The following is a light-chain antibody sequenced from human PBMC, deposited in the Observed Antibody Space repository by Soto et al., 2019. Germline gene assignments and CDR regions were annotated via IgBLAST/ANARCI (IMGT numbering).Light chain of an antibody. V-gene: IGKV1-5*01. Sequence: NLSTATLASSTTNEVSMTARACQSISTWLAWYQQKPGKAHQLPIYDASSLQSGVPSRFSGSGSGTEFTLTISSLQADDVGSYYCKDYNSFPRTFGAVTKV. J-gene: IGKJ4*02. CDR1: QSISTW. CDR2: DAS. CDR3: KDYNSFPRT.